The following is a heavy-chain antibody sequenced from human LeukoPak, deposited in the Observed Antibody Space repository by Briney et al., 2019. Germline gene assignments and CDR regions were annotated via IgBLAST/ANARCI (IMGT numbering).Heavy chain of an antibody. Sequence: SETLSLTCTVSGGSISSYYWSWIRQPPGKGLEWIGYIYYSGSTNYNPSLKSRVTISVDTSKNQFSLKLSSVTAADTAVYYCATAGYYGSGSYYGFDYWGQGTLVTVSS. CDR2: IYYSGST. J-gene: IGHJ4*02. V-gene: IGHV4-59*01. CDR3: ATAGYYGSGSYYGFDY. D-gene: IGHD3-10*01. CDR1: GGSISSYY.